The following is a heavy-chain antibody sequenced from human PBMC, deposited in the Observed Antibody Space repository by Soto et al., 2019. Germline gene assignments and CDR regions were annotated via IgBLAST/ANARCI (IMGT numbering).Heavy chain of an antibody. V-gene: IGHV3-21*01. Sequence: PGGSLRLSCAASGFTFSSYSMNWVRQAPGKGLEWVSSISSSSYIYYADSVKGRFTISSDNAKNSLYLQMNSLRAEDTAVYYCARGLEQWLPLGFDYWGQGTLVTVSS. J-gene: IGHJ4*02. CDR3: ARGLEQWLPLGFDY. D-gene: IGHD6-19*01. CDR1: GFTFSSYS. CDR2: ISSSSYI.